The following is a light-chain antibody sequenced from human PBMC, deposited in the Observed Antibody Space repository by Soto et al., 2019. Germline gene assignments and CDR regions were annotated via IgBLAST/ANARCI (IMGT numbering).Light chain of an antibody. V-gene: IGLV2-14*01. Sequence: QSALTQPASVSGSPGQSITISCIGTSSDVGGYNYVSWYQQHPGKAHKLMIYEVSNRPSGVSNRFSGSKSGNTDSLTISGLQAEDGADYYCNSYTKSSTLNWVFGGGTKLTVL. CDR3: NSYTKSSTLNWV. CDR2: EVS. CDR1: SSDVGGYNY. J-gene: IGLJ3*02.